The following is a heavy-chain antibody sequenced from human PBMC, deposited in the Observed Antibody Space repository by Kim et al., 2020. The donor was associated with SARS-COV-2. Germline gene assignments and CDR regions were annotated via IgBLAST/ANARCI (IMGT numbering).Heavy chain of an antibody. Sequence: GGSLRLSCAASGFTFSSYGMHWVRQAPGKGLEWVAVIWYDGSNKYYADSVKGRFTISRDNSKNTLYLQMNSLRAEDTAVYYCARDGGYSYGDSNYYYYGMDVGGKGTTVSVST. D-gene: IGHD5-18*01. CDR1: GFTFSSYG. CDR2: IWYDGSNK. V-gene: IGHV3-33*08. J-gene: IGHJ6*04. CDR3: ARDGGYSYGDSNYYYYGMDV.